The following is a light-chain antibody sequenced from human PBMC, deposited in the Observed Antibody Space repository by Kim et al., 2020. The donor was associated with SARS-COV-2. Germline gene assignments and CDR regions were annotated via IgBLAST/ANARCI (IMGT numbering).Light chain of an antibody. V-gene: IGKV3-11*01. Sequence: EIVLTQSPATLSLSPGERATLSCRASQSVSRYLAWYQQRPGQAPRLVIYDASKRATGIPARFSGSGSGTDFTLTISSLEPEDFAVYYCQQRSSWPITFGQETRLEIK. CDR3: QQRSSWPIT. CDR1: QSVSRY. J-gene: IGKJ5*01. CDR2: DAS.